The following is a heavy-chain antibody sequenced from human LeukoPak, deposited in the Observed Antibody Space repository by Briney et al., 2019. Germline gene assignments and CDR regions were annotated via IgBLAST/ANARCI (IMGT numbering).Heavy chain of an antibody. J-gene: IGHJ4*02. CDR1: GFTFSSYN. CDR2: ISSSGSAK. V-gene: IGHV3-48*01. Sequence: SGGSLRLSCAASGFTFSSYNMNWVRQAPGKGLEWVSYISSSGSAKYYADSVKGRFTISRDNAKNSLYLHMNSLRAEDTAIYYCAKEIYSDSSAYVDYWGQGTLVTVSS. CDR3: AKEIYSDSSAYVDY. D-gene: IGHD3-22*01.